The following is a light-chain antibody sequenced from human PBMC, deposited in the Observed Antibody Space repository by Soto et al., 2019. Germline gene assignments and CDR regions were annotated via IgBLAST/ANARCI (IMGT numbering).Light chain of an antibody. CDR2: DAS. V-gene: IGKV3-11*01. Sequence: EIVLTQSPATLYLSPGERETLSYRASQSVTTYLAWYQQKPGQAPRLLIYDASIKATGIPARFSGSGSGTDFTLPISSLEPEDSAVYYCHQCANWPLTFGGRTKVEIK. CDR1: QSVTTY. CDR3: HQCANWPLT. J-gene: IGKJ4*01.